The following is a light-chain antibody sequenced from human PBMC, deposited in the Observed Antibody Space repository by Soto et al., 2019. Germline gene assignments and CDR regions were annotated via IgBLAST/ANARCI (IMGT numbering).Light chain of an antibody. Sequence: DIQMTQSPSTLSASVGEGVTITCRASQNISVWLAWYQQRPGKAPKFLMYDASSLETGVPSRFSGSGSGTELTLTIRSLQPDDSATYYCQQYDSSSPTFGQGTKLEIK. J-gene: IGKJ2*01. CDR2: DAS. CDR3: QQYDSSSPT. CDR1: QNISVW. V-gene: IGKV1-5*01.